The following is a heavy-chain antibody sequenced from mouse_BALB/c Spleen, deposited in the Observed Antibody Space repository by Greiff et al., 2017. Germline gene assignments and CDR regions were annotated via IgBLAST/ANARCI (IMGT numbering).Heavy chain of an antibody. V-gene: IGHV1-4*02. Sequence: VKLVESAAELARPGASVKMSCKASGYTFTSYTMHWVKQRPGQGLEWIGYINPSSGYTEYNQKFKDKTTLTADKSSSTAYMQLSSLTSEDSAVYYCARWSLYYGNPRNYWGQGTTLTVSS. CDR3: ARWSLYYGNPRNY. CDR1: GYTFTSYT. CDR2: INPSSGYT. D-gene: IGHD2-1*01. J-gene: IGHJ2*01.